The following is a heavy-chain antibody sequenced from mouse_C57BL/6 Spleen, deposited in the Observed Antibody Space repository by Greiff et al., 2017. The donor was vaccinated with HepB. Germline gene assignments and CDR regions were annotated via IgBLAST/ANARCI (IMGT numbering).Heavy chain of an antibody. CDR2: ISNGGGST. CDR1: GFTFSDYY. V-gene: IGHV5-12*01. Sequence: EVMLVESGGGLVQPGGSLKLSCAASGFTFSDYYMYWVRQTPEKRLEWVAYISNGGGSTYYPDTVKGRFTISRDNAKNTLYLQMSRLKSEDTAMYYCARRPPDFYAMDYWGQGTSVTVSS. CDR3: ARRPPDFYAMDY. J-gene: IGHJ4*01.